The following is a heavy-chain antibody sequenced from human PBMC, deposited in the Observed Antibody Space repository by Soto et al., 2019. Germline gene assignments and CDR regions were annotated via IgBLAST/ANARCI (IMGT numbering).Heavy chain of an antibody. V-gene: IGHV1-69*06. D-gene: IGHD3-22*01. CDR2: IIPIFGTA. Sequence: ASVKVSCKASGGTFSSYAISWLRQAPGQGLEWMGGIIPIFGTANYAQKFQGRVTITADKSTSTAYMELSSLRSEDTAVYYCARYYDSSGYYLDPWGQGTLVTVSS. J-gene: IGHJ5*02. CDR1: GGTFSSYA. CDR3: ARYYDSSGYYLDP.